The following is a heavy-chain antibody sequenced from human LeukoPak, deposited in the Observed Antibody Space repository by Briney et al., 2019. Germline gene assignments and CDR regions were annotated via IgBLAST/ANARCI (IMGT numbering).Heavy chain of an antibody. CDR3: ARGSGGSSGRTNSNWFDP. Sequence: PSETLSLTCAVYGGSFSGYYWSWIRQPPGKGLEWIGEINHSGSTNYNPSLKSRVTISVDTSKNQFSLKLSSVTAADTAVYYCARGSGGSSGRTNSNWFDPWGQGTLVTVSS. V-gene: IGHV4-34*01. CDR1: GGSFSGYY. CDR2: INHSGST. J-gene: IGHJ5*02. D-gene: IGHD6-19*01.